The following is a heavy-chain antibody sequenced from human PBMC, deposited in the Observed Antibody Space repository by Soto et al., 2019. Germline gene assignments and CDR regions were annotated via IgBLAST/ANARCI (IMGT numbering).Heavy chain of an antibody. V-gene: IGHV4-31*03. CDR2: IYYSGST. CDR3: ARMYYDFWSGLEGTMDV. Sequence: SETLSLTCTVSGGSISSGGYYWSWIRQHPGKGLEWIGYIYYSGSTYYNPSLKSRVTISVDTSKNQFSLKLSSVTAADTVVYYCARMYYDFWSGLEGTMDVWGKGTTVTVSS. D-gene: IGHD3-3*01. CDR1: GGSISSGGYY. J-gene: IGHJ6*03.